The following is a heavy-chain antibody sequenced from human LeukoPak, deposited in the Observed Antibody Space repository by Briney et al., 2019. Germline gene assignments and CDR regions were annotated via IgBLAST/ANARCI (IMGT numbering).Heavy chain of an antibody. D-gene: IGHD2-15*01. CDR2: ISGDGSAT. Sequence: GGSLGLSCAASGFTFSTYWMHWARQAPGKGLVWVSRISGDGSATIYADSVKGRFTISRDNAENTMYLQMNSLTVEDTAVYYCTRRVSATRWFDPWGQGTLVTVSS. J-gene: IGHJ5*02. CDR1: GFTFSTYW. CDR3: TRRVSATRWFDP. V-gene: IGHV3-74*01.